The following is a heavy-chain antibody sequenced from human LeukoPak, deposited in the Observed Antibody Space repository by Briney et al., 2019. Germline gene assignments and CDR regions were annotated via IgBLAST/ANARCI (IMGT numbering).Heavy chain of an antibody. CDR1: GGSFSGYY. J-gene: IGHJ3*02. V-gene: IGHV4-34*01. CDR3: ARPLPYSYYSSGYFDAFDI. D-gene: IGHD3-22*01. Sequence: SETLSLTCAVYGGSFSGYYWSWIRQPPGKGLEWIGKINHSGSTNYNPSLKSRVTIPVDTSKNQFSLKLSSVTAADTAVYYCARPLPYSYYSSGYFDAFDIWGQGTMVTVYS. CDR2: INHSGST.